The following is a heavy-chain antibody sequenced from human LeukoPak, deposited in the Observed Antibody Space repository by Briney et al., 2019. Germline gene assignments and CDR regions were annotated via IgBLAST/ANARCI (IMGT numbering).Heavy chain of an antibody. CDR2: IXPNSGGT. J-gene: IGHJ6*02. V-gene: IGHV1-2*02. CDR3: ARVPYCTNGVCHYYYYYGMDV. D-gene: IGHD2-8*01. Sequence: WIXPNSGGTNYAQKFQGRVTMTRDTSISTAYMELSRLRSDDTAVYYCARVPYCTNGVCHYYYYYGMDVWGQGTTVTVSS.